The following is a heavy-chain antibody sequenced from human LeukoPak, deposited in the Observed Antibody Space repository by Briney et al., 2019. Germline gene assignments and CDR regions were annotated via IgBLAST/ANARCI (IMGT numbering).Heavy chain of an antibody. CDR3: ARNRSPYGDYEGWWFDP. CDR2: INHSGST. CDR1: GGSFSGYY. Sequence: PSETLSLTCAVYGGSFSGYYWSWIRQPPGKGLEWIGEINHSGSTNYNPSLKSRVTISVDTSKNQFSLKLSSVTAADTAVYYCARNRSPYGDYEGWWFDPWGQGTLVTASS. J-gene: IGHJ5*02. D-gene: IGHD4-17*01. V-gene: IGHV4-34*01.